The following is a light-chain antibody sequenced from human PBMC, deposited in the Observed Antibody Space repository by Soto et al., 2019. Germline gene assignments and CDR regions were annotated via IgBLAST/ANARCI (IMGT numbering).Light chain of an antibody. CDR2: ANT. V-gene: IGLV1-40*01. J-gene: IGLJ1*01. Sequence: QSVLTQPPSVSGAPGQRVTISCSGSSSNIGTYDVHWYQQLPGTAPKLLIYANTNRASGVPDRFSGSLLGGKAALTLSGAQPEDEAEYYCLLSYNGPYVFGTGTKLTVL. CDR3: LLSYNGPYV. CDR1: SSNIGTYD.